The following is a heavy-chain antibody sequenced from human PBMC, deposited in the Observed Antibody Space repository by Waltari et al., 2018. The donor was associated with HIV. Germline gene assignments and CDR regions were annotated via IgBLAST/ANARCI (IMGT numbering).Heavy chain of an antibody. V-gene: IGHV4-34*01. CDR1: GGSFSDYY. Sequence: QVQLQQWGAGLLKPSETLSLTCAVYGGSFSDYYWSWIRQPPGKGLEWIGEISQRRITNYNPSLKSRVSISVDTSKNQFSLKLTSVTAADTAAYYCATMRSTIEGPPSDSWGQGTLVTVSS. CDR2: ISQRRIT. J-gene: IGHJ4*02. CDR3: ATMRSTIEGPPSDS. D-gene: IGHD1-26*01.